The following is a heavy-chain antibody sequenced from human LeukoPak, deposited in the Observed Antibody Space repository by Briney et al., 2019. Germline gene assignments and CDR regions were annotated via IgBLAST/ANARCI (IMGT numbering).Heavy chain of an antibody. CDR2: IKQDGSEK. Sequence: PGGSLRLSCVASGFTFSAYGMSWVRQAPGQGLEWVAHIKQDGSEKYSVDSVKGRFTISRDNAKNSLYLQMNSLRAEDTAVYYCARGGFGYVYFDYWGQGTLVTVSS. J-gene: IGHJ4*02. CDR1: GFTFSAYG. CDR3: ARGGFGYVYFDY. D-gene: IGHD3-16*01. V-gene: IGHV3-7*01.